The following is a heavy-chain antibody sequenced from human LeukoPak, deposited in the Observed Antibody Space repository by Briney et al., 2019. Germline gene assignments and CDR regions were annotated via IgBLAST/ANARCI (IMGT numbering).Heavy chain of an antibody. Sequence: SETLSLTCAVYGGSFSGYYWSWIRQPPGKGLEWIGEINHSGSTNYNPSLKSRVTISVDTSKNRFSLKLSSVTAADTAVYYCAIRIVVVPAARQYNWFDPWGQGTLVTVSS. CDR2: INHSGST. CDR1: GGSFSGYY. CDR3: AIRIVVVPAARQYNWFDP. J-gene: IGHJ5*02. V-gene: IGHV4-34*01. D-gene: IGHD2-2*01.